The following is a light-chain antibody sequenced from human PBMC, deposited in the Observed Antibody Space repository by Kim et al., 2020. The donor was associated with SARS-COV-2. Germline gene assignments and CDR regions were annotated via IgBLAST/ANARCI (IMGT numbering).Light chain of an antibody. J-gene: IGLJ2*01. CDR2: GVS. CDR1: SSDVGGYNY. CDR3: SSYAGSNNVV. V-gene: IGLV2-8*01. Sequence: GRACTLTYTGNSSDVGGYNYGSWYQQRPGKAPRRMIYGVSKRPSGGPGRFSGSKSGNTASLTVSGLQAEDEADYYCSSYAGSNNVVFGGGTQLTVL.